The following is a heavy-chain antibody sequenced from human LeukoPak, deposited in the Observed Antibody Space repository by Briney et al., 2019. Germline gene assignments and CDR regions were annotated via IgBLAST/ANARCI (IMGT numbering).Heavy chain of an antibody. D-gene: IGHD6-13*01. CDR1: GFTFSSYG. Sequence: GGSLRLSCAASGFTFSSYGMPWVRQAPGKGLEWVAVIWYDGSNKYYADSVKGRFTISRDNSKNTLYLQMNSLRAEDTAVYYCARGKSPRQSSWHDYWGQGTLVTVSS. J-gene: IGHJ4*02. CDR2: IWYDGSNK. V-gene: IGHV3-33*01. CDR3: ARGKSPRQSSWHDY.